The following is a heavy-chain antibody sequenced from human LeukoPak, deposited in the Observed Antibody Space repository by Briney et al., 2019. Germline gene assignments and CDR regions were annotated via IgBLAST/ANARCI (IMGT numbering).Heavy chain of an antibody. V-gene: IGHV4-34*01. CDR3: ARHGSRITMVRGVLDY. CDR1: GGSFSGYY. Sequence: SETLSLTCAVYGGSFSGYYWSWIRQPPGKGLEWIGEINHSGSTNYNPSLKSRVTISVDTSKNQFSLKLSSVTAADTAVYYCARHGSRITMVRGVLDYWGQGTLVTVSS. D-gene: IGHD3-10*01. CDR2: INHSGST. J-gene: IGHJ4*02.